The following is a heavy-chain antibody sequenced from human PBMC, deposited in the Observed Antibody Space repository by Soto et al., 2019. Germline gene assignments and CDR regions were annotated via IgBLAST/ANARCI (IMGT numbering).Heavy chain of an antibody. CDR1: GYSISSGYY. CDR3: AREKLWFGELLAGDLDY. J-gene: IGHJ4*02. D-gene: IGHD3-10*01. CDR2: IYHSGST. V-gene: IGHV4-38-2*02. Sequence: SETLSLTCAVSGYSISSGYYWGWIRQPPGKGLEWMGSIYHSGSTYYNPSLKSRVTISVDTSKNQFSLKLSSVTAADTAVYYCAREKLWFGELLAGDLDYWGQGTLVTVSS.